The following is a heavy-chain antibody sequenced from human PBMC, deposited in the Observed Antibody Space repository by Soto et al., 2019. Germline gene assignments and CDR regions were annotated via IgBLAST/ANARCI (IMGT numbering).Heavy chain of an antibody. V-gene: IGHV3-21*01. D-gene: IGHD6-13*01. Sequence: EVQLVESGGGLVKPGGSLRLSCAASGFTFSSYSMNWVRQAPGKGLEWVSSISSSSSYIYYADSVKDRFTISRDNAKNSLYLQMNSLRAEDTAVYYCARAEVSIADFDYWGQGTLVTVSS. J-gene: IGHJ4*02. CDR1: GFTFSSYS. CDR2: ISSSSSYI. CDR3: ARAEVSIADFDY.